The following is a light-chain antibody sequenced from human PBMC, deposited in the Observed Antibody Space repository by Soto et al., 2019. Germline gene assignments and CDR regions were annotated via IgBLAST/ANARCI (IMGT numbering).Light chain of an antibody. CDR3: QQRSNWPMT. V-gene: IGKV3-11*01. CDR2: DAS. J-gene: IGKJ1*01. Sequence: EIVLTQSPATLSLSPGERATLSCRASQSVSSYFAWYQQKPGQAPRLLIYDASNRATGIPARFSGSWSGTDFTLTISSLEPEDFAVYYCQQRSNWPMTFGQGTKVEI. CDR1: QSVSSY.